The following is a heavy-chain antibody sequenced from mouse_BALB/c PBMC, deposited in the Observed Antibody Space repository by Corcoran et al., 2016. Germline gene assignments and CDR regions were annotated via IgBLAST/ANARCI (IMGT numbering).Heavy chain of an antibody. V-gene: IGHV3-6*02. CDR3: ATLLRPFDY. CDR2: ISYDGSN. J-gene: IGHJ2*01. D-gene: IGHD1-2*01. Sequence: DVQLQESGPGLVKPSQSLSLTCSVPGYSITSGYYWNWIRQFPGNKLEWVGYISYDGSNNYNPSLKNRISITRDTSKNQFFLKLNSVTTEDTATYYCATLLRPFDYWGQGTTLTVSS. CDR1: GYSITSGYY.